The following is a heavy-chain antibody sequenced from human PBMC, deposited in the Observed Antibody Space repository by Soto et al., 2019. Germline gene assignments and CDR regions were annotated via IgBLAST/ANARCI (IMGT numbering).Heavy chain of an antibody. CDR1: GFTFRSYV. CDR3: ARWGTTGGLDV. V-gene: IGHV3-33*05. D-gene: IGHD3-16*01. J-gene: IGHJ4*02. CDR2: TSYDGSNN. Sequence: QVQLVESGGGVVQPGTSLRLSCVGSGFTFRSYVIHWVRQAPGKGLEWVALTSYDGSNNSYGDSVKGRFTISRHNSRNTVELQMHSLRFEDTALYYCARWGTTGGLDVWGQGTLVTVSS.